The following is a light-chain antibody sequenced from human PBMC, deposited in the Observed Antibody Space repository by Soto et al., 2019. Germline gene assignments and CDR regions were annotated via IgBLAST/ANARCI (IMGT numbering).Light chain of an antibody. Sequence: DVQMTQSPSSLSASVGDRVTITCRASQSISSYLNWYQQKPGKAPKLLIYAAFSLQSGVPSRFSGSGSGTDFTLTISSLQPEDFATDYCQRSDSTPYTFGQGTKVEIK. CDR2: AAF. V-gene: IGKV1-39*01. J-gene: IGKJ2*01. CDR1: QSISSY. CDR3: QRSDSTPYT.